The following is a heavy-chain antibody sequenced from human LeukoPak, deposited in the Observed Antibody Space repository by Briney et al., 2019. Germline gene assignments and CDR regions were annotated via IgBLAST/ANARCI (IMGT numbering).Heavy chain of an antibody. CDR1: GYTFTNYD. Sequence: GASVKVSCKASGYTFTNYDINWVRQATGQGLEWLGWMSPNNGNTGYAQKLQGRVTMTTDTSTSTAYMELRSLRSDDTAVYYCARIRIAAAKNWFDPWGQGTLVTVSS. J-gene: IGHJ5*02. CDR3: ARIRIAAAKNWFDP. CDR2: MSPNNGNT. V-gene: IGHV1-18*01. D-gene: IGHD6-13*01.